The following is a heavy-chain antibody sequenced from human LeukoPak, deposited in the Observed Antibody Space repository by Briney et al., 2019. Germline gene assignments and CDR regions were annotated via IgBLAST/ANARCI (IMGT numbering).Heavy chain of an antibody. CDR3: ARGAGPPWFDP. CDR1: NCSISSETYI. Sequence: PSRTLSLTCTVSNCSISSETYIWSWIRQPAGKGLEWIGRMSSSGISTYSPSLKSRVTISIDTSRNQCSMNLNSVTAADTAVYYCARGAGPPWFDPWGKGTLVTVSS. V-gene: IGHV4-61*02. J-gene: IGHJ5*02. CDR2: MSSSGIS. D-gene: IGHD6-19*01.